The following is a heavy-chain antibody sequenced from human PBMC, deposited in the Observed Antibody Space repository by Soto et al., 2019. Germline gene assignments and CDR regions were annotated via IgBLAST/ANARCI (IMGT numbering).Heavy chain of an antibody. D-gene: IGHD6-6*01. V-gene: IGHV3-30-3*01. J-gene: IGHJ4*02. CDR2: ISYDGDKK. Sequence: QVQLVESGGGVVQPGRSLRLSCAASGFTFSSYAIHWVRQAPGKGLEWVAVISYDGDKKYYADSVKGRFNISRDNSKNTLYLQMNSLRPDDTALYYCGRAFYSTSSSGVGYWGQATLVTVSS. CDR3: GRAFYSTSSSGVGY. CDR1: GFTFSSYA.